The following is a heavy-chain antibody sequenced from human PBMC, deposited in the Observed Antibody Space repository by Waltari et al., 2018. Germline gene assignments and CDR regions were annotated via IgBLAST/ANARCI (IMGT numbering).Heavy chain of an antibody. CDR3: AADRAPTDADNWLAP. V-gene: IGHV1-58*02. D-gene: IGHD1-1*01. J-gene: IGHJ5*02. CDR2: FDVGIGDT. Sequence: QEQLVQSGPEVKKPGPSVTVSCKAYGFLFRNYLIQWVRKARGQGFELLGWFDVGIGDTKYSQKFQGIVTITRDMSTSTAFMELSSLRSEDTAVYYCAADRAPTDADNWLAPWGQGTLVTVSS. CDR1: GFLFRNYL.